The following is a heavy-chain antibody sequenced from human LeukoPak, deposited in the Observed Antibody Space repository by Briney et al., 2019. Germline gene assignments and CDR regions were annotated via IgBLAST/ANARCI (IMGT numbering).Heavy chain of an antibody. CDR2: IRSKAYGGTT. J-gene: IGHJ5*02. D-gene: IGHD3-9*01. CDR1: GFTFGDYA. CDR3: TRVADIFSFWFDP. V-gene: IGHV3-49*04. Sequence: PGRSLRLSCTASGFTFGDYAMSWVRQAPGKGLEWVGFIRSKAYGGTTEYAASVKGRFTISRDDSKSIAYLQMNSLKTEDTAVYYCTRVADIFSFWFDPWGQGTLVTVSS.